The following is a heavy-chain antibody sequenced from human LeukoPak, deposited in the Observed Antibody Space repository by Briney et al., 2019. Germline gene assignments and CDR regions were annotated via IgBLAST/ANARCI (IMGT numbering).Heavy chain of an antibody. V-gene: IGHV4-39*01. CDR2: IYYSGSI. CDR1: GDFLSSGSYY. Sequence: SETLSLTCTVSGDFLSSGSYYWGWIRQSPGKGLAWIGSIYYSGSIFYNASFESRLTLSVDTSKNQFYLKLRSLTAADTAVYYCARRYCSGGSCSYFDYWGQGTLVTVSS. CDR3: ARRYCSGGSCSYFDY. D-gene: IGHD2-15*01. J-gene: IGHJ4*02.